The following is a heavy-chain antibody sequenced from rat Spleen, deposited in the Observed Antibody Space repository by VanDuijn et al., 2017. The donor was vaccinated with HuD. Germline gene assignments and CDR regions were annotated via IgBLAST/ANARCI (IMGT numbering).Heavy chain of an antibody. CDR1: GFTFSSFP. V-gene: IGHV5-46*01. CDR3: TRHHYDGYYHGPVFGVMDA. J-gene: IGHJ4*01. CDR2: ISSGGGGI. Sequence: EVQLVESGGGLVQPGGSLKLSCAASGFTFSSFPMAWVRQAPKQGLEWVASISSGGGGIYYTDSVKGRFTISRDNAKSTLYLQMDSLRSEDTASYYCTRHHYDGYYHGPVFGVMDAWGRGASVTVSS. D-gene: IGHD1-12*03.